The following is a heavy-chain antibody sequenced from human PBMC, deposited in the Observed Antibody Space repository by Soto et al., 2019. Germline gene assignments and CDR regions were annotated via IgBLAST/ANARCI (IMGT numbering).Heavy chain of an antibody. CDR3: ARHRAFCSGKSCALGYYYHVDV. D-gene: IGHD2-2*01. J-gene: IGHJ6*04. Sequence: QVQLQESGPGLVKPSETLSLTCTVSGGSIGSYYWSWIRQPPGKGLEWIGYIYYSGSTTYNPSLKSRVTISADTSKNQLSLNLSSVTAADTALYYCARHRAFCSGKSCALGYYYHVDVWGIGTTVTVSS. CDR2: IYYSGST. V-gene: IGHV4-59*08. CDR1: GGSIGSYY.